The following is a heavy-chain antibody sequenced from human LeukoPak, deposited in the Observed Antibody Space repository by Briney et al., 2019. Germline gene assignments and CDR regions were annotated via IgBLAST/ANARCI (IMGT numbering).Heavy chain of an antibody. CDR3: ARRDLVGAVDY. CDR1: GGSISSYY. J-gene: IGHJ4*02. Sequence: SETLFLTCTVSGGSISSYYWSWIRQPPGKGLEWIGYIYYSGSTNYNPSLKSRVTISVDTSKNQFSLKLSSVTAADTAVYYCARRDLVGAVDYWGQGTLVTVSS. CDR2: IYYSGST. V-gene: IGHV4-59*01. D-gene: IGHD1-26*01.